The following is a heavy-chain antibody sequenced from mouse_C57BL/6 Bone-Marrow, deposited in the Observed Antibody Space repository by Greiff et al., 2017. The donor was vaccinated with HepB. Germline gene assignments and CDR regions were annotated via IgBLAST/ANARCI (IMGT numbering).Heavy chain of an antibody. Sequence: DVQLQESGPGLVKPSQSLSLTCSVTGYSITSGYYWNWIRQFPGNKLEWMGYISYDGSNNYNPSLKNRISITRDTSKNQFFLKLNSVTTEDTATYYCAREIVYDGYYGAWFAYWGQGTLVTVSA. CDR2: ISYDGSN. CDR1: GYSITSGYY. CDR3: AREIVYDGYYGAWFAY. D-gene: IGHD2-3*01. V-gene: IGHV3-6*01. J-gene: IGHJ3*01.